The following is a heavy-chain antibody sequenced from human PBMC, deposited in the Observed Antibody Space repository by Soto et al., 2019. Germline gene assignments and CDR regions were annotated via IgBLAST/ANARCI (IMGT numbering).Heavy chain of an antibody. CDR1: GFTFSGSA. CDR3: ASSTYYYDSSGYHSPAFDI. D-gene: IGHD3-22*01. V-gene: IGHV3-73*01. J-gene: IGHJ3*02. CDR2: IRSKTNSYAT. Sequence: GGSLRLSCAASGFTFSGSAMHWVRQASGKGLEWVGRIRSKTNSYATAFAASVRGRFTISRDDSKNTAYLQMNSLKNEDTAVYYCASSTYYYDSSGYHSPAFDIWGQGTMVTVSS.